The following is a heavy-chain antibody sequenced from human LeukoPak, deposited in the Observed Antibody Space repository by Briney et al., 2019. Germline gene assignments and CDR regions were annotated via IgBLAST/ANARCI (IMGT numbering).Heavy chain of an antibody. J-gene: IGHJ6*02. V-gene: IGHV3-23*01. CDR2: ISGSGGST. D-gene: IGHD3-22*01. CDR3: AKDGGNGGYYYDSSGFAVYYYGMDV. CDR1: GFTFSSYA. Sequence: GGSLRLSCAASGFTFSSYAMSWVRQAPGKGLEWVSAISGSGGSTYYADSVKGRFTISRDNSKNTLYLQMNSLRAEDTAVYYCAKDGGNGGYYYDSSGFAVYYYGMDVWGQGTTVTVSS.